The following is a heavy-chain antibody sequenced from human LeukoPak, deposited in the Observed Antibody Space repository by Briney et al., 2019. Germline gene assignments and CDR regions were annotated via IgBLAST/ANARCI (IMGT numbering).Heavy chain of an antibody. CDR3: ARDLAVLGVVFTSYMDV. D-gene: IGHD3-3*01. V-gene: IGHV1-18*01. CDR2: ISTYSGNT. CDR1: AYTFISHG. J-gene: IGHJ6*03. Sequence: ASVTVSCTSSAYTFISHGITWVRQAPGQGLERMGWISTYSGNTHYAQRFQGRVTLTKDTSTTTAYLELRSLRSDDTAVYYCARDLAVLGVVFTSYMDVWGQGTPVTVSS.